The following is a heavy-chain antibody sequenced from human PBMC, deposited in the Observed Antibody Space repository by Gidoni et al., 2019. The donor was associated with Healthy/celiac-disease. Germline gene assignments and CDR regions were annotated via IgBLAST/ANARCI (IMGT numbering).Heavy chain of an antibody. J-gene: IGHJ2*01. CDR1: GFTFSSYS. V-gene: IGHV3-48*01. D-gene: IGHD1-26*01. CDR2: ISSSSSTI. CDR3: ARDRIVGATTILWYFDL. Sequence: EVQLVESGGGLVQPGGSLRLSCAASGFTFSSYSMNWVRQAPGKGLEWVSYISSSSSTIYYADSVKGRFTISRDNAKNSLYLQMNSLRAEDTAVYYCARDRIVGATTILWYFDLWGRGTLVTVSS.